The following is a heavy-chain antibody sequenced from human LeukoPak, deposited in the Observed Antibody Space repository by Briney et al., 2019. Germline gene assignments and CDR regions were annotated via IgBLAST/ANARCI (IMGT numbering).Heavy chain of an antibody. V-gene: IGHV3-23*01. CDR3: AKDPSPYCSSTSCYGFDY. CDR1: GFTFSSYA. D-gene: IGHD2-2*01. Sequence: GGSLRLSCAASGFTFSSYAMSWVRQAPGKGLEWVSAINGSGGSTYYADSVKGRFTISRDNSKNTLYLQMNSLRAEDTAVYYCAKDPSPYCSSTSCYGFDYWGQGTLVTVSS. J-gene: IGHJ4*02. CDR2: INGSGGST.